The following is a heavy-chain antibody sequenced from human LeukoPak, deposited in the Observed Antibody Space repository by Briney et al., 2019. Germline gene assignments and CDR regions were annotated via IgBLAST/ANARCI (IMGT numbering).Heavy chain of an antibody. CDR3: ARQGYNGRFYAFDI. Sequence: GESLKISCKGSGSRFTSYWIGWVRQMPGKGPEWMGITYPGGSDTRYSPSFQGQVTISADKSISTAYLQWSSLKASDTAMYYCARQGYNGRFYAFDIWGQGTMVTVSS. J-gene: IGHJ3*02. CDR2: TYPGGSDT. CDR1: GSRFTSYW. D-gene: IGHD5-12*01. V-gene: IGHV5-51*01.